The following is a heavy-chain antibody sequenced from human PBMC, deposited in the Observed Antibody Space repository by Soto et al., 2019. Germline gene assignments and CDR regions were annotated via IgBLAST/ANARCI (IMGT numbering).Heavy chain of an antibody. V-gene: IGHV4-34*01. Sequence: SETLSLTCAVYGGSFSGYYWSWIRQPPGKGLEWIGEINHSGSTNYKPSLKSRVTISVDTYKNQFSLKLSSVTAAETAVYYCASTDSSGYTFDXWGQGTLVTVS. J-gene: IGHJ4*02. D-gene: IGHD3-22*01. CDR2: INHSGST. CDR3: ASTDSSGYTFDX. CDR1: GGSFSGYY.